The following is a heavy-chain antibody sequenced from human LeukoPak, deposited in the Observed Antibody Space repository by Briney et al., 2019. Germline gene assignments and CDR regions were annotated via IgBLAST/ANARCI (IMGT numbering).Heavy chain of an antibody. CDR2: ISYDGSNK. CDR3: ARDMGGGLDAFDI. J-gene: IGHJ3*02. CDR1: GYTFTSYA. D-gene: IGHD3-16*01. V-gene: IGHV3-30-3*01. Sequence: SCKASGYTFTSYAMHWVRQAPGKGLEWVAVISYDGSNKYYADSVKGRFTISRDNSKNTLYLQMNSLRAEDTAVYYCARDMGGGLDAFDIWGQGTMVTVSS.